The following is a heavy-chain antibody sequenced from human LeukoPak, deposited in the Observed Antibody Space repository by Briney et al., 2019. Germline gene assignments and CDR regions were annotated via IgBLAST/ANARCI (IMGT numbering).Heavy chain of an antibody. CDR2: IYPGDSDT. D-gene: IGHD2-2*01. J-gene: IGHJ6*03. CDR3: ARIGYCSSTSCYRYWGDYYYYYYMDV. V-gene: IGHV5-51*01. Sequence: GESLKISCKGSGYSFTSYWIGWVRQMPGKGLEWMGIIYPGDSDTRYSPSFQGQVTISVDTSKNQFSLKLSSVTAADTAVYYCARIGYCSSTSCYRYWGDYYYYYYMDVWGKGTTVTVSS. CDR1: GYSFTSYW.